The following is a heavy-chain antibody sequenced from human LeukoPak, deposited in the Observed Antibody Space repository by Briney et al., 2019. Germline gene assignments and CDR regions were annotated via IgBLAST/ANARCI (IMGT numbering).Heavy chain of an antibody. CDR1: GFTVSSNY. CDR2: IYSGGST. Sequence: GGSLRLSCAASGFTVSSNYMSWVRQAPGKGLEWVSVIYSGGSTYYADSVKGRFTISRDNSKNTLYLQMNSLRAEDTAVYYCARGVGGSYYTLRNPYYYMDVWGKGTTVTVSS. CDR3: ARGVGGSYYTLRNPYYYMDV. J-gene: IGHJ6*03. V-gene: IGHV3-53*01. D-gene: IGHD1-26*01.